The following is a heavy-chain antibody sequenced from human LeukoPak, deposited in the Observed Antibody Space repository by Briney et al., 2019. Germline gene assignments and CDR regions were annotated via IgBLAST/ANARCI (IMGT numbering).Heavy chain of an antibody. CDR2: IYSGGDT. Sequence: GGSLRLSCAASGFTFSSYSMNWVRQAPGKGLEWVSVIYSGGDTFYADSVKGRFTISRDYSTNTLYLQMNSLRVEDTAVYYCAGDLYYESGGYYYHDYWGQGTLVTVSS. V-gene: IGHV3-53*01. CDR1: GFTFSSYS. D-gene: IGHD3-22*01. J-gene: IGHJ4*02. CDR3: AGDLYYESGGYYYHDY.